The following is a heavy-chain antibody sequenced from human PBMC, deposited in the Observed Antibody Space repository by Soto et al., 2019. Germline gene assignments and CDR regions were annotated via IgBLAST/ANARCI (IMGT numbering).Heavy chain of an antibody. CDR3: ARDPVVVVAATRSQDWFDP. CDR2: ISAYNGNT. J-gene: IGHJ5*02. Sequence: ASVKVSCKASGYTFTSYGISWVRQAPGQGLEWMGWISAYNGNTNYAQKLQGRVTMTTDTSTSTAYMELRSLRSDDTAVYYCARDPVVVVAATRSQDWFDPWGQGTLVTVSS. CDR1: GYTFTSYG. V-gene: IGHV1-18*01. D-gene: IGHD2-15*01.